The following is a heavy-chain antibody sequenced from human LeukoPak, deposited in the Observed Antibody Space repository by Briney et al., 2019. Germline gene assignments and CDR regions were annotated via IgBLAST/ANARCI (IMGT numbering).Heavy chain of an antibody. CDR2: IYSNGGTT. D-gene: IGHD2-2*01. CDR1: GFTLRTYG. CDR3: AREYCSSTSCSNDF. J-gene: IGHJ4*02. Sequence: GGSLRLSCAASGFTLRTYGMHWVRQAPGKVLLWVSAIYSNGGTTIYANSVKGRFTISRDNAKHTLYLQMGSLRAEDMAVYYCAREYCSSTSCSNDFWGQGTLVTVSS. V-gene: IGHV3-64*01.